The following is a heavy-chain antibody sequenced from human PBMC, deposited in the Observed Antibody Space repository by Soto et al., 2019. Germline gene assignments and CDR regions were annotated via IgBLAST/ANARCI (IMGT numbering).Heavy chain of an antibody. CDR3: ARISVTIAASPTSYGMDV. Sequence: SQTLSLTCAISGDSVSSNSSAWNWIRQSPSRGLEWLGRTYYRSKWYNDYAVSVKSRITINPDTSKNQFSLQLNSVTPEDTAVYYCARISVTIAASPTSYGMDVWGQGTTVTVSS. CDR1: GDSVSSNSSA. D-gene: IGHD6-6*01. J-gene: IGHJ6*02. CDR2: TYYRSKWYN. V-gene: IGHV6-1*01.